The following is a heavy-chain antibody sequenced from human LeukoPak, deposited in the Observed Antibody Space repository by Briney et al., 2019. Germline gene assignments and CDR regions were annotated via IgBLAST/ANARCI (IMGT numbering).Heavy chain of an antibody. CDR1: GFTFSSFA. Sequence: GGSLRLSCAASGFTFSSFAMNWVRQTPGKGLEWVSAISGSGGSTDYADSVKGRFTISRDNSKNSLYLQMNSLRTGDTALYYCAKDIGSGWSFDYWGQGTLVTVSS. CDR3: AKDIGSGWSFDY. CDR2: ISGSGGST. V-gene: IGHV3-43*02. J-gene: IGHJ4*02. D-gene: IGHD6-19*01.